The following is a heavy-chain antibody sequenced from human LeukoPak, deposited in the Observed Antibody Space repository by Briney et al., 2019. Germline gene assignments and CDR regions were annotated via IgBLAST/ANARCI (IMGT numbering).Heavy chain of an antibody. D-gene: IGHD3-16*02. Sequence: SETLSLTCAVYGGSFSGYYWSWIRQTPGKGLEWIGEINHSGSSNYNPSPKSRVTTSVDTSKNQFSLKLSSVTAADTAVYYCARGSGRLGELSSDDAFDIWGQGTMVTVSS. CDR2: INHSGSS. CDR1: GGSFSGYY. V-gene: IGHV4-34*01. J-gene: IGHJ3*02. CDR3: ARGSGRLGELSSDDAFDI.